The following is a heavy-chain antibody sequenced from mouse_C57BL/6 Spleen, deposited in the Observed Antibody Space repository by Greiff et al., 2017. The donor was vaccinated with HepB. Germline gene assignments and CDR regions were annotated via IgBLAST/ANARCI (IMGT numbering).Heavy chain of an antibody. CDR3: ARNEGNFFDY. CDR2: IDPSDSYT. CDR1: GYTFTSYW. V-gene: IGHV1-50*01. D-gene: IGHD2-1*01. J-gene: IGHJ2*01. Sequence: VQLQQPGAELVKPGASVKLSCKASGYTFTSYWMQWVKQRPGQGLEWIGEIDPSDSYTNYNHKFKGKATLTVDTSSSTAYMQLSSLTSEDSAVYYCARNEGNFFDYWGQGTTLTVSS.